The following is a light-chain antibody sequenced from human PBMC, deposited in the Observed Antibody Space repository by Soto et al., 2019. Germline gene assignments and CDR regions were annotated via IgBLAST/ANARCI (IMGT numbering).Light chain of an antibody. J-gene: IGKJ3*01. Sequence: EIVLTQSPGTLSLSPGERATLSCRASQSVSVNSLAWYQQKGGQAPRLLIYAESTRATGVPDRFSGTGSGTDFALTISRLETDDSAVYYCQQYGGSPFTFGPGTKVDIK. CDR2: AES. CDR3: QQYGGSPFT. CDR1: QSVSVNS. V-gene: IGKV3-20*01.